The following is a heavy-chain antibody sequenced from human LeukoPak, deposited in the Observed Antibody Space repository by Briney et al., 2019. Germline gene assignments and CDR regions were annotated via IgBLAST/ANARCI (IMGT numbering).Heavy chain of an antibody. V-gene: IGHV3-23*01. D-gene: IGHD6-13*01. CDR3: AKDLVAAAGEYFQH. CDR1: GFTFSSYA. J-gene: IGHJ1*01. Sequence: GGSLRLSCAASGFTFSSYAMSWVRQAPGKGLEWVSAISGSGGSTYYADSVKGRFTISRDNSKNTLYLQTNSLRAEDTAVCYCAKDLVAAAGEYFQHWGQGTLVTVSS. CDR2: ISGSGGST.